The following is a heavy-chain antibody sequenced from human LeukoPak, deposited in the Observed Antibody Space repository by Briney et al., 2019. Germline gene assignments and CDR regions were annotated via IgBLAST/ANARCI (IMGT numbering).Heavy chain of an antibody. V-gene: IGHV3-11*04. CDR3: ARGDCSATSCYYFDN. CDR1: GLRFSGHY. Sequence: GGSLRLSCAASGLRFSGHYMSWIRQAPGKGLEWISYISSTITTIYYADSVKGRFTISRDNAKNSLYLQMSSLRAEDTAVYYCARGDCSATSCYYFDNWGQGALVTVSS. CDR2: ISSTITTI. D-gene: IGHD2-15*01. J-gene: IGHJ4*02.